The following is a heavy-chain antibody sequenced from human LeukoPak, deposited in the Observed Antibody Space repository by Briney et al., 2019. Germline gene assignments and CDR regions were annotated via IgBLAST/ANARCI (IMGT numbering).Heavy chain of an antibody. D-gene: IGHD3-22*01. V-gene: IGHV3-21*01. CDR1: GFTFSSYS. CDR3: ASDYDSSGYQVPPFDY. CDR2: ISSSSSYI. J-gene: IGHJ4*02. Sequence: GGSLRLSCAASGFTFSSYSMNWVRQAPGKGLEWVSSISSSSSYIYYADSVKGRFTISRDNAKNSLYLQMNSLRAEDTAVYYCASDYDSSGYQVPPFDYWGQGTLVTVSS.